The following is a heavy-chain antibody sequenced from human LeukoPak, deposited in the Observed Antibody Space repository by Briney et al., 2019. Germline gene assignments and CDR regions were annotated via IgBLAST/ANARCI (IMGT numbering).Heavy chain of an antibody. CDR1: GGTFSSYA. Sequence: SVKVSCKASGGTFSSYAISWVRQDPGQGLEWMGRIIPILGIANYAQKFQGRVTITADKSTSTAYMELSSLRSEDTAVYYCADSLGGYSYGSDYWGQGTLVTVSS. D-gene: IGHD5-18*01. CDR2: IIPILGIA. CDR3: ADSLGGYSYGSDY. V-gene: IGHV1-69*04. J-gene: IGHJ4*02.